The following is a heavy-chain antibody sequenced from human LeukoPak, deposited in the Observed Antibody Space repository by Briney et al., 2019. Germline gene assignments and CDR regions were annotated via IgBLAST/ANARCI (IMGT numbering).Heavy chain of an antibody. CDR1: GGSISSYY. Sequence: PSETLSLTCTVSGGSISSYYWSWIRQPPGKGLEWIGYIYYSGSTNYNPSLKSRVTISVDTSKNQFSLKLSSVTAADTAVYYCARVGKYSSSRTFDYWGQGTLVTVSS. CDR3: ARVGKYSSSRTFDY. J-gene: IGHJ4*02. V-gene: IGHV4-59*12. D-gene: IGHD6-6*01. CDR2: IYYSGST.